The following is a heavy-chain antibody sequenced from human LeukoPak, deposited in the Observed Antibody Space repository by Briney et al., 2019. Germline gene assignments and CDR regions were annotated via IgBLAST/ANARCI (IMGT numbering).Heavy chain of an antibody. V-gene: IGHV3-33*01. CDR3: ASDGWELLGAFDI. J-gene: IGHJ3*02. CDR2: IWYDGSNK. Sequence: SGGSLRLSCAASGFTFSSYGMHWVRQAPGKGLEWVAVIWYDGSNKYYADSVKGRFTISRDNSKNTLNLQMNSLRAEDTAVYYCASDGWELLGAFDIWGQGTMVTVSS. D-gene: IGHD1-26*01. CDR1: GFTFSSYG.